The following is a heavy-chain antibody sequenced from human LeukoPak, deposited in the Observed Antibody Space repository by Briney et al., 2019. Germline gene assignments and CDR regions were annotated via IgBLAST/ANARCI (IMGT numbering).Heavy chain of an antibody. CDR1: GGTFSSYA. Sequence: SVTVSCKASGGTFSSYAISWVRQAPGQGLEWMGGIIPIFGTANYAQKFQGRVTITTDESTSTAYMELSSLRSEDTAVYYCAREVGAPGAPIYYFDYWGQGTLVTVSS. D-gene: IGHD1-26*01. V-gene: IGHV1-69*05. J-gene: IGHJ4*02. CDR3: AREVGAPGAPIYYFDY. CDR2: IIPIFGTA.